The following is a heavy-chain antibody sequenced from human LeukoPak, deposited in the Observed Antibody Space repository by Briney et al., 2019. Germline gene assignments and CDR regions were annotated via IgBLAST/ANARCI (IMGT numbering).Heavy chain of an antibody. V-gene: IGHV3-30*02. J-gene: IGHJ4*02. Sequence: PGGSLRLSCAGSGFTFGTYGMHWVRQAPGKGLEWVAFIWHNGSKKFYGDSANGRFTISRDNSKNTMDLQMSSLRAEDTAVYYCVRDLLTLPQKYFDSWGQGTLVSVSS. CDR3: VRDLLTLPQKYFDS. CDR2: IWHNGSKK. CDR1: GFTFGTYG. D-gene: IGHD3-9*01.